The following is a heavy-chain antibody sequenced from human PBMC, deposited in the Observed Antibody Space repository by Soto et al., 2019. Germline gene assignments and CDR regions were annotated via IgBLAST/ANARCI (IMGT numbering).Heavy chain of an antibody. V-gene: IGHV4-28*01. CDR1: GGSISSSNW. D-gene: IGHD3-22*01. CDR2: IYYSGTT. J-gene: IGHJ4*02. Sequence: PSGTLSLTCAVSGGSISSSNWWGWIRQPPGKGLEWIGYIYYSGTTYYGPSFEGHVTMSVDRSINTAYLEWSSLKASDSAMYYCARLTLAQDSSGYHIFDYWRLGTLVTVSS. CDR3: ARLTLAQDSSGYHIFDY.